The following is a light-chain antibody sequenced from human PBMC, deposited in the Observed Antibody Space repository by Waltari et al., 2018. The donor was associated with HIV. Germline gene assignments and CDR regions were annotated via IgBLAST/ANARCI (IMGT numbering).Light chain of an antibody. CDR2: DVS. V-gene: IGLV2-18*02. CDR3: SSYTTTTAHV. Sequence: QSALTQPLAVSGSPGQSVTISCTGTNSDIGSYNRVCWYQQTPGTAPKLVIYDVSSRPSWVPDRFSVSKSGNTAALTISGLQAEDEGDYYCSSYTTTTAHVFGTGTKVTVL. CDR1: NSDIGSYNR. J-gene: IGLJ1*01.